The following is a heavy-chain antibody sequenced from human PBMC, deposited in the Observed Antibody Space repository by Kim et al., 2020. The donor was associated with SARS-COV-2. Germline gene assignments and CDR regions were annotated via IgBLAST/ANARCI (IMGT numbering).Heavy chain of an antibody. J-gene: IGHJ4*02. Sequence: GGSLRLSCADFGFTFSSHTMHWVRQAPGKGLEWVALISFDGSDKYYADSVKGRFTISRDSSRNTLYLEMNSLRAEDTSVYYCARGEDHGDYTLDYWGQGTLVTVSS. V-gene: IGHV3-30*04. CDR1: GFTFSSHT. CDR2: ISFDGSDK. CDR3: ARGEDHGDYTLDY. D-gene: IGHD4-17*01.